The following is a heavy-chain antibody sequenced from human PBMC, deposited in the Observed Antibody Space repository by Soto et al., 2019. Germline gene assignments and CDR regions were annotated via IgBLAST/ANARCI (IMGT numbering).Heavy chain of an antibody. D-gene: IGHD5-18*01. CDR3: VRTARGYSYGRINYYYYGMDV. V-gene: IGHV5-51*01. CDR2: IYPGDSDT. CDR1: GYSFTSYW. Sequence: GESLKISCKGSGYSFTSYWIGWVRQMPGKGLEWMGIIYPGDSDTRYSPSFQGQVTISADESISTAYLQWSSLKASDTAMYYCVRTARGYSYGRINYYYYGMDVWGQGTTVTVSS. J-gene: IGHJ6*02.